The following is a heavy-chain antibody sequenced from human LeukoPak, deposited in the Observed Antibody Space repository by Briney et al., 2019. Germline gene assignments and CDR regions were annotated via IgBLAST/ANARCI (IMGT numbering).Heavy chain of an antibody. CDR3: ASGPLITGTTWVFGYYYYGMDV. D-gene: IGHD1-20*01. Sequence: PSGTLSLTCAVYGGSFSGYYWSWIRQPPGKGLEWIGEINHSGSTNYNPSLKSRVTISVDTSKNQFSLKLSSVTAADTAVYYCASGPLITGTTWVFGYYYYGMDVWGQGTTVTVSS. CDR1: GGSFSGYY. CDR2: INHSGST. J-gene: IGHJ6*02. V-gene: IGHV4-34*01.